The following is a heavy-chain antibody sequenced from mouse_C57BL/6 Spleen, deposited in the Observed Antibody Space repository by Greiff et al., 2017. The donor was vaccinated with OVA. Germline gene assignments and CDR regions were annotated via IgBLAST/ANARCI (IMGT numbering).Heavy chain of an antibody. V-gene: IGHV1-59*01. CDR3: AREGIWGSFAY. D-gene: IGHD1-1*02. Sequence: QVQLQQPGAELVRPGTSVKLSCKASGYTFTSYWMHWVKQRPGQGLEWIGVIDPSDSYTNYNQKFKGKATLTVDTSSSTAYMQLSSLTSEDSAVYYCAREGIWGSFAYWGQGTLVTVSA. CDR2: IDPSDSYT. J-gene: IGHJ3*01. CDR1: GYTFTSYW.